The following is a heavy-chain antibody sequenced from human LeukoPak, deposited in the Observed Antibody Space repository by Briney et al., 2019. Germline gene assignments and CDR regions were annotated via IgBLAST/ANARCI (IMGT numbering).Heavy chain of an antibody. Sequence: GGSLRLSCAASGFTVSSNYMSWVRQAPGKGLEWVSVIYSGGSTYYADSVKGRFTISRHNSKNTMYLQINSLRSWGTAVYYSGSTNYNPSFKSRVTISVDTSKTQFSLKLSSVTAADTAVYYCAREGLNLKYYYDSSGLDPWGQGTLVTVSS. J-gene: IGHJ5*02. CDR3: GSTNYNPSFKSRVTISVDTSKTQFSLKLSSVTAADTAVYYCAREGLNLKYYYDSSGLDP. V-gene: IGHV3-53*04. CDR1: GFTVSSNY. D-gene: IGHD3-10*01. CDR2: IYSGGST.